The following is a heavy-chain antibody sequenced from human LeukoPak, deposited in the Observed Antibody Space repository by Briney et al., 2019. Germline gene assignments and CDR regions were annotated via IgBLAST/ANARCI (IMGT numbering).Heavy chain of an antibody. J-gene: IGHJ3*02. CDR1: GDSVSNNNAA. V-gene: IGHV6-1*01. CDR2: TYYRSKWYT. Sequence: SQTLSLTCAISGDSVSNNNAAWNWIRQSPSRGLEWLGRTYYRSKWYTDYAVSVSSRITINPDASKNQFSLQLNSVTPEDTAVYYCASSSLRGSDAFDIWGQGTMVTVSS. CDR3: ASSSLRGSDAFDI. D-gene: IGHD3-16*01.